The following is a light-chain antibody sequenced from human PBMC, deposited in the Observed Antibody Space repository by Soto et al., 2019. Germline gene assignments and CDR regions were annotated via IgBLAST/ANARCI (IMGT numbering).Light chain of an antibody. CDR1: QSVSSN. V-gene: IGKV3-15*01. Sequence: EVVMTQSPATVSVSPGERATLSCRASQSVSSNLAWYRQKPGQAPRLLIYAASTRATGVPARFSGSGSGTEFTLTISSLQSEDFAVYYCQQYNNWPITFGQGTRLEIK. J-gene: IGKJ5*01. CDR3: QQYNNWPIT. CDR2: AAS.